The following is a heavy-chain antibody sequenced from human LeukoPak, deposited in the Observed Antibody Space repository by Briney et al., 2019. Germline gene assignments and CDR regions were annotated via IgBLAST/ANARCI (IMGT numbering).Heavy chain of an antibody. J-gene: IGHJ4*02. CDR3: AKKGDSGYDIDY. Sequence: GVLRLSCAASGFTFSNYAMSWVRQAPGKGLEWVSAIRGSDGRTYYADSVKGRFTISRDNAKNTLYVQMNSLRAEDTAVYYCAKKGDSGYDIDYWGQGTLVTVSS. CDR1: GFTFSNYA. D-gene: IGHD5-12*01. V-gene: IGHV3-23*01. CDR2: IRGSDGRT.